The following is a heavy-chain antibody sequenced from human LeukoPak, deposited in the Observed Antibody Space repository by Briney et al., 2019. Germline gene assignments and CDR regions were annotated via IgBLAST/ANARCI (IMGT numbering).Heavy chain of an antibody. CDR2: IYYSGST. CDR3: ARVLRVTTSSYYFDY. Sequence: PSETLSLTCTVSGGSISSYYWSWIRQPPGKGLEWIGYIYYSGSTNYNPSLKSRVTISVDTSKNQFSLKLSSVTAADTAVYYCARVLRVTTSSYYFDYWGQGTLVTVSS. V-gene: IGHV4-59*01. D-gene: IGHD4-17*01. J-gene: IGHJ4*02. CDR1: GGSISSYY.